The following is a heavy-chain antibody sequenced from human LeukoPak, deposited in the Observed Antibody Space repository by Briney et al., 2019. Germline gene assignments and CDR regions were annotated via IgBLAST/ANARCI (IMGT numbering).Heavy chain of an antibody. D-gene: IGHD5-12*01. V-gene: IGHV3-23*01. CDR1: GFTFSSYA. Sequence: PGGSLRLSCAASGFTFSSYAMSWVRQAPGKGLEWVSAISGSGGSTYYADSVKGRFTISRDNSKNTLYLQMNSLRAEDTAVYYCARDEYVDIVATIPYGMDVWGQGTTVTVSS. J-gene: IGHJ6*02. CDR2: ISGSGGST. CDR3: ARDEYVDIVATIPYGMDV.